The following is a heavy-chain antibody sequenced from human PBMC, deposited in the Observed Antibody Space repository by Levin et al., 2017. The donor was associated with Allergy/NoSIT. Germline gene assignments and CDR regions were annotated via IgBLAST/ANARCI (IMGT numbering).Heavy chain of an antibody. D-gene: IGHD5/OR15-5a*01. Sequence: LSLTCAASGFTFPTSSMNWVRQAPGKGLEWVSSISSSSGDIYYADSVKGRFTISRDNAKNSLYLQMNSLRAEDTAVYYCAGHAPARSVYAFWGQGTLVTVSS. CDR2: ISSSSGDI. J-gene: IGHJ4*02. V-gene: IGHV3-21*01. CDR1: GFTFPTSS. CDR3: AGHAPARSVYAF.